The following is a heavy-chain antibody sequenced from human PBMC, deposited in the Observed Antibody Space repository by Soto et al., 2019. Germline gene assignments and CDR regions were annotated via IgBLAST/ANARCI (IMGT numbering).Heavy chain of an antibody. CDR2: IWYDGSNK. V-gene: IGHV3-33*01. CDR1: GFIFNEYG. D-gene: IGHD2-15*01. Sequence: GGSLRLSCEASGFIFNEYGMHWVRQAPGKGLEWVAVIWYDGSNKYYADSVKGRFTFSRDNSKNTMSLQMNSLRVEDTAIYYCARWGCSGSNCNLNQRSFDLWGQGTLVTVS. J-gene: IGHJ4*02. CDR3: ARWGCSGSNCNLNQRSFDL.